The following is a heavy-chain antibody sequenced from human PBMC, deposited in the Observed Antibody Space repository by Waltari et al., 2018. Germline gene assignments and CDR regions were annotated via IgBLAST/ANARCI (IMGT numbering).Heavy chain of an antibody. CDR1: GFTSNTYW. CDR3: TTSHNYTTFDI. J-gene: IGHJ3*02. V-gene: IGHV3-74*01. D-gene: IGHD3-3*01. CDR2: ISSDGNIA. Sequence: EVQVVESGGGLAQPGGSLRLSCAASGFTSNTYWMHWVRQAPGKGLVWVSHISSDGNIANYADSVKGRFTISRDNAKNTLFLQMNSLRVEDTAVYYCTTSHNYTTFDIWGQGTVVTVSS.